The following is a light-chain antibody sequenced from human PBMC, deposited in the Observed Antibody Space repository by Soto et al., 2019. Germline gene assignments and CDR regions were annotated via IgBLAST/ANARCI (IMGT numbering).Light chain of an antibody. CDR3: QHYNSYSEA. CDR1: QTICSW. J-gene: IGKJ1*01. CDR2: KAS. V-gene: IGKV1-5*03. Sequence: DIQMTQSPSTLSGSVGDRVTITCRASQTICSWLAWYQQKPGKAPKLLIYKASTLKSGVPSRFSGSGSGTEFNLTISSLQPDDFATYYCQHYNSYSEAFGQGTKVELK.